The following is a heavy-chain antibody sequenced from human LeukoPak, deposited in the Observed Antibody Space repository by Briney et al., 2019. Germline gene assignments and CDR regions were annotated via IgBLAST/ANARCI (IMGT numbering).Heavy chain of an antibody. J-gene: IGHJ4*02. CDR2: ITFDGSNQ. V-gene: IGHV3-30-3*01. D-gene: IGHD3-10*01. Sequence: GGSLRLSCAASGFTFSNFAMHWVRQAPGKGLEWVTLITFDGSNQFYADSVKGRFTISRDNSKNALYLQMNSLRAEDTAVYYCAKDRTKYYYGSGSPVDYWGQGTLVTVSS. CDR3: AKDRTKYYYGSGSPVDY. CDR1: GFTFSNFA.